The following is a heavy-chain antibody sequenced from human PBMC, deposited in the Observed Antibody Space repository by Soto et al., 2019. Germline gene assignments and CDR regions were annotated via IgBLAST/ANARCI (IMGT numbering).Heavy chain of an antibody. CDR3: AAWAEGATEVH. D-gene: IGHD2-15*01. CDR1: GFGFSVYG. V-gene: IGHV3-33*01. Sequence: PGGSLRLSCETSGFGFSVYGMHWVRQAPGKGLEWVAVIWYDASKQFYAASVEGRFTISRDNSKAILYLQMNSLRAEDTAVYYCAAWAEGATEVHWGQGTLVTVSS. CDR2: IWYDASKQ. J-gene: IGHJ4*02.